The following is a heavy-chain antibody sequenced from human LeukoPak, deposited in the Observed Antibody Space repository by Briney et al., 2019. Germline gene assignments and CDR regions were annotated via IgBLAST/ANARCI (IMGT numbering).Heavy chain of an antibody. CDR1: GGTFTSYA. CDR2: IIPIFGTA. Sequence: GASVKVSCKSSGGTFTSYAISWVRQAPGQGLEWMGVIIPIFGTANYAQKFQGRVTITADESTSTAYMELSSLRPEDTAVYYCARGPLVASYYDYVWGSFSPGYFDYWGQGTPVTVSS. J-gene: IGHJ4*02. CDR3: ARGPLVASYYDYVWGSFSPGYFDY. V-gene: IGHV1-69*13. D-gene: IGHD3-16*01.